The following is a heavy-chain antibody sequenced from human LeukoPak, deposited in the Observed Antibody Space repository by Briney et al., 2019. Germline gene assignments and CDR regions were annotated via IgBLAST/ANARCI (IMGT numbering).Heavy chain of an antibody. CDR2: INPNSGGT. CDR3: TRDHCTSINCYEYNYYGMDV. J-gene: IGHJ6*02. V-gene: IGHV1-2*02. CDR1: GYTFTAYY. Sequence: ASLKVSCKASGYTFTAYYIHWVRRAPGQGLEWMGWINPNSGGTESAQKFQGRVTMTRDTSISTAYMELSRLRSDDTAVYHCTRDHCTSINCYEYNYYGMDVWGQGTTVTVSS. D-gene: IGHD2-2*01.